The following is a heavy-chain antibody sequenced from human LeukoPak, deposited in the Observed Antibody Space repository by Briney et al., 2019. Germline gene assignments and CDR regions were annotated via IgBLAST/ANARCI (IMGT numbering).Heavy chain of an antibody. Sequence: PPGGSLRLSCAASGFTFSSYAMSWVRQAPGKGLEWVSAISGSGGSTYYADSVKGRFTISRDNSKNTLYLQMNSLRAEDTAVYYCAKDRFWRSRAYYFDYWGQGTLVTVSS. CDR2: ISGSGGST. J-gene: IGHJ4*02. CDR1: GFTFSSYA. CDR3: AKDRFWRSRAYYFDY. D-gene: IGHD3-3*01. V-gene: IGHV3-23*01.